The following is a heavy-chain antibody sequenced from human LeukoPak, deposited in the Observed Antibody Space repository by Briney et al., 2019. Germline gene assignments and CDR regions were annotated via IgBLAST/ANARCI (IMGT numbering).Heavy chain of an antibody. CDR2: IYYSGNT. Sequence: PSETLSLTCTVSGGSISSYYWSWIRQPPGKGLEWIEYIYYSGNTNYNPSLKSRVTISVDTSKNQFSLKLSSVTAADTAVCYCARSPGPRITIFDWGQGTLVTVSS. CDR3: ARSPGPRITIFD. CDR1: GGSISSYY. V-gene: IGHV4-59*01. D-gene: IGHD3-3*01. J-gene: IGHJ4*02.